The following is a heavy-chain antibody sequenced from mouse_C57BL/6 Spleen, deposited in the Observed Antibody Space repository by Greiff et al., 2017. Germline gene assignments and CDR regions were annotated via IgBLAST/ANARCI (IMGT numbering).Heavy chain of an antibody. CDR1: GYTFTSYW. D-gene: IGHD2-4*01. CDR3: ARSTMITTDYAMDY. CDR2: IDPSDSET. V-gene: IGHV1-52*01. Sequence: QVQLQQPGAELVRPGSSVKLSCKASGYTFTSYWMHWVKQRPIQGLEWIGNIDPSDSETHYNQKFKDKATLTVDKSSSTAYMQLSSLTSEDSAVYDCARSTMITTDYAMDYWGQGTSVTVSS. J-gene: IGHJ4*01.